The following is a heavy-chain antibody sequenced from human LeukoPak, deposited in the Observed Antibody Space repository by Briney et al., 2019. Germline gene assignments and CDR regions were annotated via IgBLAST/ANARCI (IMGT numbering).Heavy chain of an antibody. J-gene: IGHJ4*02. D-gene: IGHD2-2*01. CDR2: ISSNGGST. CDR1: GFTFSSYA. CDR3: ARGRRCSSTSCYAGHFDY. Sequence: GGSLRLSCAASGFTFSSYAMHWVRQAPGKGLEDVSAISSNGGSTYYADSVKGRFTISRDNSKNTLYLQMGSLRAEDMAVYYCARGRRCSSTSCYAGHFDYWGQGTLVTVSS. V-gene: IGHV3-64*02.